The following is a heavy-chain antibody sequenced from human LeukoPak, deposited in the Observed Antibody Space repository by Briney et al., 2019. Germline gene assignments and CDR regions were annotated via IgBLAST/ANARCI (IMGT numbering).Heavy chain of an antibody. Sequence: SETLSLTCAVYGGSFSGYYWSWIRQPPGKGLEWIGEINHSGSTNYNPSLKSRVTISVDTSKNQFSLKLSSVTAADTAVYYCARGPSRNPYHVAVIFYFDYWGQGTLVTVSS. V-gene: IGHV4-34*01. CDR2: INHSGST. CDR3: ARGPSRNPYHVAVIFYFDY. J-gene: IGHJ4*02. D-gene: IGHD3-22*01. CDR1: GGSFSGYY.